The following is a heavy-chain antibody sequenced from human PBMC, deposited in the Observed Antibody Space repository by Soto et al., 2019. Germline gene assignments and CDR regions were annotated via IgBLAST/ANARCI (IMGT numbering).Heavy chain of an antibody. CDR3: ARLYCSSTSCYVYYYYMDV. V-gene: IGHV4-39*01. CDR2: IYYSGST. Sequence: SSETLSLTCTVSGGSISSSSYYWGWIRQPPGKGLEWIGSIYYSGSTYYNPSLKSRVTISVDTSKNQFSLKLSSVTAADTAVYYCARLYCSSTSCYVYYYYMDVWGKGTTVTVSS. D-gene: IGHD2-2*01. J-gene: IGHJ6*03. CDR1: GGSISSSSYY.